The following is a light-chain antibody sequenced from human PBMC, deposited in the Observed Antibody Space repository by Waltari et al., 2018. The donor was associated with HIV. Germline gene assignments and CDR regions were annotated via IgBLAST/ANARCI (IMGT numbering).Light chain of an antibody. CDR3: QQYGRSPRT. V-gene: IGKV3-20*01. CDR1: QSVSSNS. CDR2: GAS. J-gene: IGKJ1*01. Sequence: EIVLTQSPGTLSLSPGERATLSCRASQSVSSNSLAWYQQKPGQAPRLLIYGASRRATGIPDRFSGSGSGTDFTLTVSRLEPEDFAVYYCQQYGRSPRTFGRGTRVEIK.